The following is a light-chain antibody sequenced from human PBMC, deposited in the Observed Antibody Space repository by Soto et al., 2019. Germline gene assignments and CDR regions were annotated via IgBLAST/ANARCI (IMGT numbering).Light chain of an antibody. Sequence: IVVTQYPETLYVAPEERATLSCIASQSVNSNLAWYQQKHGQAPRLLIYGASTRATGIPARFSGSGHGTEFNLTISSLQSEDFAVYYCQQYNNWPQTFGQGTKMDIK. CDR2: GAS. CDR1: QSVNSN. V-gene: IGKV3-15*01. J-gene: IGKJ1*01. CDR3: QQYNNWPQT.